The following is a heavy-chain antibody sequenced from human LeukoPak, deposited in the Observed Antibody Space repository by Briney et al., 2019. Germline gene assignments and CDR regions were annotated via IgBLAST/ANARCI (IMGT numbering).Heavy chain of an antibody. CDR3: ARDGDYDYVWGSYPFGAFDI. D-gene: IGHD3-16*02. J-gene: IGHJ3*02. CDR2: IIPIFGTA. V-gene: IGHV1-69*05. CDR1: GGTFSSYA. Sequence: SVKVSCKASGGTFSSYAISWVRQAPGQGLEWMGGIIPIFGTANYAQKFQGRVTITTDESTSTAYMELSSLRSEDTAVYYCARDGDYDYVWGSYPFGAFDIWGQGTMVTVSS.